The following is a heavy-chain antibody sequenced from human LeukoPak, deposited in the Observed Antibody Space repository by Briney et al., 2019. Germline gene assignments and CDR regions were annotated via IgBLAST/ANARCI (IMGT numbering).Heavy chain of an antibody. CDR2: ISWNSGSI. J-gene: IGHJ3*02. CDR3: ASVGEYDWPNDAFDI. D-gene: IGHD1-26*01. CDR1: GFTFDDYA. V-gene: IGHV3-9*01. Sequence: TGGSLRLSCAASGFTFDDYAMHWVRQAPGKGLEWVSGISWNSGSIGYADSVKGRFTISRDNAKNSLYLQMNSLRAEDTAVYYCASVGEYDWPNDAFDISGHGTMVTVSS.